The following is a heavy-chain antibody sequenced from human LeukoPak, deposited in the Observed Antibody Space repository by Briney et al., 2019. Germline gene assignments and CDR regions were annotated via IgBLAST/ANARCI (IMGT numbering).Heavy chain of an antibody. Sequence: GESLKISCKGSGYSFISYWIGWVRQMPGKGLEWMGIIYPGDSDTRYSPSFQGQVTISADKSISTAYLQWSSLKASDTAMYYCARQGPPAYCGGDCYSDYYGMDVWGQGTTVTVSS. J-gene: IGHJ6*02. D-gene: IGHD2-21*02. CDR2: IYPGDSDT. CDR1: GYSFISYW. V-gene: IGHV5-51*01. CDR3: ARQGPPAYCGGDCYSDYYGMDV.